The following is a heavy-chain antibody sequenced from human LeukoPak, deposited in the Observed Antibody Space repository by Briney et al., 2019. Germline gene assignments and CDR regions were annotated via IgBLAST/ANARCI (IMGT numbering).Heavy chain of an antibody. CDR3: ARSVPTIISHYFYYYVDV. Sequence: SETLSLTCTVSGDSISSDSYYWGWIRQPPGKGLEWIGSVYYTGSTYYNPSLESRVTISVDTSKNQFSLRLSSVTAADTAVYYCARSVPTIISHYFYYYVDVWGRGTSVTVSS. CDR2: VYYTGST. J-gene: IGHJ6*03. V-gene: IGHV4-39*07. D-gene: IGHD5-24*01. CDR1: GDSISSDSYY.